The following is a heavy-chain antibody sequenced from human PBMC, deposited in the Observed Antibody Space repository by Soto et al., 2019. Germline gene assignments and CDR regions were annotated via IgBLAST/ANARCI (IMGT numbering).Heavy chain of an antibody. Sequence: WTWIRQPAGKGLEWIGRIYANGNANYNPSLKSRVTMSADTSKIQFSLRLRSVTAADTAVYYCARGVRDGYYGMDVWGPGATVTVSS. CDR2: IYANGNA. D-gene: IGHD3-16*02. J-gene: IGHJ6*02. CDR3: ARGVRDGYYGMDV. V-gene: IGHV4-4*07.